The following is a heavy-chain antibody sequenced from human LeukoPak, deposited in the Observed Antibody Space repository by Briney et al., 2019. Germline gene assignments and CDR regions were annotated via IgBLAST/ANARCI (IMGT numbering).Heavy chain of an antibody. CDR2: IKQDGSEK. D-gene: IGHD2-2*01. J-gene: IGHJ6*03. CDR1: GFTFSSYW. CDR3: ARGRIVVVPAAYPYYYYYYMDV. Sequence: GGSLRLSCAASGFTFSSYWMSWVRQAPGKGLEWVANIKQDGSEKYYVDSVKGRFTISRDNAKNSLYLQMNSLRAEDTAVYYCARGRIVVVPAAYPYYYYYYMDVWGKGTTVTVSS. V-gene: IGHV3-7*01.